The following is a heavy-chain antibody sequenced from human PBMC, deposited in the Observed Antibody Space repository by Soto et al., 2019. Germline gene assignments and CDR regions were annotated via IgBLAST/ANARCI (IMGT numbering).Heavy chain of an antibody. Sequence: QVTLKESGPVLVKPTETLTLTCTVSVFSLSNARMGVSWIRLPPGKALEWLAHIFSNDEKSYSTSLKSRLIISKETSNSQVVLTMTNMAPVDTATYYCALHTFTRYYYYGMDVWGQGTTVTVSS. J-gene: IGHJ6*02. V-gene: IGHV2-26*01. D-gene: IGHD2-21*01. CDR2: IFSNDEK. CDR3: ALHTFTRYYYYGMDV. CDR1: VFSLSNARMG.